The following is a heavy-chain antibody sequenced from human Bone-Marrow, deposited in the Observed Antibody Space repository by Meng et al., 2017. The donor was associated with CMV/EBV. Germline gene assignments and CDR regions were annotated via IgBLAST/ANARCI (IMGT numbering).Heavy chain of an antibody. J-gene: IGHJ4*02. V-gene: IGHV3-74*01. CDR1: GFTFSSYW. Sequence: GGSLRLSCAASGFTFSSYWMHWVRQAPGEGLVWVSRINSDGSSTSYADPVKGRFTISRDNAKNTLYLQMNSLRAEDTAVYYCARDPLASYLDYWGQGTLVTVSS. CDR3: ARDPLASYLDY. CDR2: INSDGSST.